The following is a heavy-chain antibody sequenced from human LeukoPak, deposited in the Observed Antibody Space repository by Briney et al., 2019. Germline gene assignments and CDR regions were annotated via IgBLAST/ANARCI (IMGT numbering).Heavy chain of an antibody. Sequence: GGSLKLSCAASGFTFSVSAVHWVRQASRKGLEWIGRIRSKAYNYATAYAASVKGRFTISRDDSKNTAYLQMNSLKTEDTAVYYCGYSSAWSIDYWGQGTLVTVSS. J-gene: IGHJ4*02. V-gene: IGHV3-73*01. D-gene: IGHD6-19*01. CDR3: GYSSAWSIDY. CDR2: IRSKAYNYAT. CDR1: GFTFSVSA.